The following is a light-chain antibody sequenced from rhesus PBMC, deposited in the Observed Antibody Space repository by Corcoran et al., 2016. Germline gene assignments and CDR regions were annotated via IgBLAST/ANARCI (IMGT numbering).Light chain of an antibody. CDR2: LVS. V-gene: IGKV2-78*01. CDR3: EQTLQTPFA. J-gene: IGKJ3*01. CDR1: QSLLHSHGYTF. Sequence: DIVMTQTPLSLSVTPGEPASISCRSSQSLLHSHGYTFLHWYLQKPVQFPQLLIYLVSTRASGVPNRLSGRGSGTDFTLKISRVEAEDVGVYYCEQTLQTPFAFGPGTKLDIK.